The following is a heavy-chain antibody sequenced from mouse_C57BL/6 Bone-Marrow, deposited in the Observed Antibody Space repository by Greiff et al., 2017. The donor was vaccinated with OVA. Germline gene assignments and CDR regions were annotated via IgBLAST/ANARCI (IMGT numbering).Heavy chain of an antibody. CDR1: GFNIKDYY. J-gene: IGHJ4*01. V-gene: IGHV14-2*01. CDR2: IDPEDGET. CDR3: ARRGGGYAMDY. D-gene: IGHD1-1*02. Sequence: VQLQQSGAELVKPGASVKLSCTASGFNIKDYYMHWVKQRTEQGLEWIGRIDPEDGETKYATKFQGKATITADTSSNTAYLQLSSLTSEDTAVYYCARRGGGYAMDYWGQGTSVTVSS.